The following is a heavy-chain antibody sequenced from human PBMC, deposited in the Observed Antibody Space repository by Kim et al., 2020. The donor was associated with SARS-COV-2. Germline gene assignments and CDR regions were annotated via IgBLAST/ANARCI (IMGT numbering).Heavy chain of an antibody. D-gene: IGHD3-22*01. J-gene: IGHJ6*01. CDR3: ARETWYYDRSGYYYSY. CDR2: ISYDGSNK. Sequence: GGSLRLSCAASGFTFSSYGMHWVRQAPGKGLEWVAVISYDGSNKYYADYVKGRFTISRDNSKNKLYLQMNSLRAEDTAVYYCARETWYYDRSGYYYSY. CDR1: GFTFSSYG. V-gene: IGHV3-33*05.